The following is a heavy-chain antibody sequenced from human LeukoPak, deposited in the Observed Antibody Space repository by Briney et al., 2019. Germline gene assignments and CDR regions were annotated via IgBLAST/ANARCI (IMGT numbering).Heavy chain of an antibody. CDR1: GFTFSTYW. J-gene: IGHJ3*02. CDR2: INSDGSYT. CDR3: ATELRESGASSRNAFDI. Sequence: GGSLRLSCTASGFTFSTYWMHWVRQAPGKGLVWVSLINSDGSYTDFADSVKGRFTISRDNAQSTLYLRMNSLRVEDTAVYYCATELRESGASSRNAFDIWGQGTVVSVSS. V-gene: IGHV3-74*01. D-gene: IGHD2-15*01.